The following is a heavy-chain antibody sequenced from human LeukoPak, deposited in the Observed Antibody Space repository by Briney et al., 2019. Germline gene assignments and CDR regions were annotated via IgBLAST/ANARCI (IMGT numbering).Heavy chain of an antibody. D-gene: IGHD6-13*01. CDR3: ARGKIVGIAAAGGYFDY. CDR2: IIPIFGTA. J-gene: IGHJ4*02. Sequence: SVKVSCKASGGTFSSYAISWVRPAPGQGLEWMGGIIPIFGTANYAQKFQGRVTITTDESTSTAYMELSSLRSEDTAVYYCARGKIVGIAAAGGYFDYWGQGTLVTVSS. CDR1: GGTFSSYA. V-gene: IGHV1-69*05.